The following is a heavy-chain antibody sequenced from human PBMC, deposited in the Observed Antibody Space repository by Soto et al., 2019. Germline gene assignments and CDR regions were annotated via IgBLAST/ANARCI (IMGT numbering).Heavy chain of an antibody. CDR2: ISYDGSNK. CDR1: GFTFSSYG. Sequence: QVQLVESGGGVVQPGRSLRLSCAASGFTFSSYGMHWVRQAPGKGLEWVAVISYDGSNKYYADSVKGRFTISRDNSKNTLYLQMTSLRAEDTAVYYCAKALRNVPYGMDVWGQGTTVTVSS. V-gene: IGHV3-30*18. CDR3: AKALRNVPYGMDV. J-gene: IGHJ6*02.